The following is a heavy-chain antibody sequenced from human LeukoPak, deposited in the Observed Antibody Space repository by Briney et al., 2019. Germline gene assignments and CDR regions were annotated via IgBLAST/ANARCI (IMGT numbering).Heavy chain of an antibody. CDR1: GYTFTSYG. Sequence: ASVKVSCKASGYTFTSYGISWVRQAPGQGLEWMGWISAYNGNTNNSHKLQGRVTMTTDTSTSTTYMEVRSVISDGAAVCYCARYPDYDSGYWGQGTLVTVSS. CDR2: ISAYNGNT. CDR3: ARYPDYDSGY. J-gene: IGHJ4*02. V-gene: IGHV1-18*01. D-gene: IGHD3-22*01.